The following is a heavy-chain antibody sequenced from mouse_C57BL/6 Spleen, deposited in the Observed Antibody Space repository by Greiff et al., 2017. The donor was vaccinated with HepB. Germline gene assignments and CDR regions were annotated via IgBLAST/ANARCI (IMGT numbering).Heavy chain of an antibody. J-gene: IGHJ3*01. Sequence: VKLVESGPGLVQPSQSLSITCTVSGFSLTSYGVHWVRQSPGKGLEWLGVIWSGGSTDYNAAFISRLSISKDNSKSQVFFKMNSLQADDTAIYYCAREDYDYEGFAYWGQGTLVTVSA. CDR1: GFSLTSYG. CDR3: AREDYDYEGFAY. D-gene: IGHD2-4*01. CDR2: IWSGGST. V-gene: IGHV2-2*01.